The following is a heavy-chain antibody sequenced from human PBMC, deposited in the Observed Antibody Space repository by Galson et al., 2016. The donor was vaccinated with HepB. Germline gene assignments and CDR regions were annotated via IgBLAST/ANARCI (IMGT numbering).Heavy chain of an antibody. D-gene: IGHD2/OR15-2a*01. V-gene: IGHV3-72*01. CDR3: ARGAYCNTNFCPGPFDY. J-gene: IGHJ4*02. CDR2: KPHRYST. Sequence: KPHRYSTEYAASVKGRFTISRDDSKNSIYLQMNSLKIEDTAVYYCARGAYCNTNFCPGPFDYWGQGTRVTVSS.